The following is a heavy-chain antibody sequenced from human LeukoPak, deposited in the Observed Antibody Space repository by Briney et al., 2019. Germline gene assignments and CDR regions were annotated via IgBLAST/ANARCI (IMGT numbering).Heavy chain of an antibody. J-gene: IGHJ3*02. CDR3: AKRERIEQWPGDAFDI. CDR2: ISGSGGST. D-gene: IGHD6-19*01. CDR1: GFTFSGYA. Sequence: GGSLRLSCAASGFTFSGYAMSWVRQAPGKGLEWVSAISGSGGSTYYSDSVKGPFTISRDNSKNTLYLQMDSLRAEDTAVYYCAKRERIEQWPGDAFDIWGQGTMVTVSS. V-gene: IGHV3-23*01.